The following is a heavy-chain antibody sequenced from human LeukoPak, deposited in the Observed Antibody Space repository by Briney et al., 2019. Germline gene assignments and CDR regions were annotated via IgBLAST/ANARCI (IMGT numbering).Heavy chain of an antibody. D-gene: IGHD2-2*01. CDR2: MNPNSGNT. V-gene: IGHV1-8*01. CDR1: GYTFTSYD. CDR3: ASCRSTSCYGSNYFDY. J-gene: IGHJ4*02. Sequence: GASVKVSFKASGYTFTSYDINWVRQATGQGLEWMGWMNPNSGNTGYAQKLQGRVTMTRNTSISTAYMELSSLRSEDTAVYYCASCRSTSCYGSNYFDYWGQGTLVTVSS.